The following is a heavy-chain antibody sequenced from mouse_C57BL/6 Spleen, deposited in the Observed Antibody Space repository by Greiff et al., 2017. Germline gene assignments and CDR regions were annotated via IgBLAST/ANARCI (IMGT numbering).Heavy chain of an antibody. J-gene: IGHJ4*01. CDR1: GFSLTSYG. CDR3: AKMGYGSSYVKGLLGY. V-gene: IGHV2-5*01. Sequence: QVQLQQSGPGLVQPSQSLSITCTVSGFSLTSYGVHWVRQSPGMGLEWLGVLWRGGSTDYTAAFMSRLSITKDNSKSQVFFKMNSLQADDTAIYYCAKMGYGSSYVKGLLGYRGQGTSVPVS. CDR2: LWRGGST. D-gene: IGHD1-1*01.